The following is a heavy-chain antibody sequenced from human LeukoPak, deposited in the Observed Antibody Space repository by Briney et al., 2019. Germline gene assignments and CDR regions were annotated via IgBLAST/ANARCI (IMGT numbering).Heavy chain of an antibody. CDR1: GFTFSDYY. CDR2: ISSSGSTI. J-gene: IGHJ4*02. CDR3: ARGGPRGVFDPAELDY. D-gene: IGHD2-15*01. V-gene: IGHV3-11*01. Sequence: GGSLRLSCAASGFTFSDYYMSWIRQAPGKGLEWVSYISSSGSTIYYADSVKGRFTISRDNAKNSLYLQMNSLRAEDTAVYYCARGGPRGVFDPAELDYWGQGTLVTVSS.